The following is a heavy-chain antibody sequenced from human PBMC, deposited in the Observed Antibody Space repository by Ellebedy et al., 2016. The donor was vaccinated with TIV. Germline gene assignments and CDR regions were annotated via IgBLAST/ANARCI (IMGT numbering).Heavy chain of an antibody. V-gene: IGHV3-66*01. CDR3: ARGITGPEYFQH. J-gene: IGHJ1*01. D-gene: IGHD1-14*01. CDR2: IYSGGST. Sequence: GESLKISCAASGFTVSSNYMSWVRQAPGKGLEWVSVIYSGGSTYYADSVKGRFTISRDNSKNTLYLQMNSLRAEDTAVYYCARGITGPEYFQHWGQGTLVTVSS. CDR1: GFTVSSNY.